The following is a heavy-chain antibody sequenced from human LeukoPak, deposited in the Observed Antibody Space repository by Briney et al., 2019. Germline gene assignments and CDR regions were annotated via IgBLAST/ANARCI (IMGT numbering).Heavy chain of an antibody. V-gene: IGHV3-23*01. D-gene: IGHD6-13*01. CDR3: AKVPQYSSSGGRNAFDI. CDR2: ISGSGGST. CDR1: GGSFSGYY. Sequence: ETLSLTCAVYGGSFSGYYWSWIRQPPGKGLEWVSAISGSGGSTYYADSVKGRFTISRDNSKNTLYLQMNSLRAEDTAVYYCAKVPQYSSSGGRNAFDIWGQGTMVTVSS. J-gene: IGHJ3*02.